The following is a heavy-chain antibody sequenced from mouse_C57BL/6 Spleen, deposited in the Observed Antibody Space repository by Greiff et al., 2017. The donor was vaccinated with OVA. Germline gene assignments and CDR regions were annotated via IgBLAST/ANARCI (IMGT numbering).Heavy chain of an antibody. CDR1: GYTFTSYW. D-gene: IGHD1-1*01. Sequence: QVQLKQPGAELVMPGASVKLSCKASGYTFTSYWMHWVKQRPGQGLEWIGEIDPSDSYTNYNQKFKGKSTLTVDKSSSTAYMQLSSLTSEDSAVYYCARSSTVVPRDYWGQGTTLTVSS. V-gene: IGHV1-69*01. CDR3: ARSSTVVPRDY. J-gene: IGHJ2*01. CDR2: IDPSDSYT.